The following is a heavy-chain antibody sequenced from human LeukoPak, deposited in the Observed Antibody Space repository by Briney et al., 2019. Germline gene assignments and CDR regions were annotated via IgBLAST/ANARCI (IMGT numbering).Heavy chain of an antibody. Sequence: PSGTLSLTCAVSGGSISSSNWWSWVRQPPGKGLEWIGEIYHSGSTNYNPSLKSRVTISVDKSKNQFSLKLSSVTAADTAVYYCARLEGGSIAAAGINWFDPWGQGTLVTVSS. CDR3: ARLEGGSIAAAGINWFDP. J-gene: IGHJ5*02. D-gene: IGHD6-13*01. V-gene: IGHV4-4*02. CDR1: GGSISSSNW. CDR2: IYHSGST.